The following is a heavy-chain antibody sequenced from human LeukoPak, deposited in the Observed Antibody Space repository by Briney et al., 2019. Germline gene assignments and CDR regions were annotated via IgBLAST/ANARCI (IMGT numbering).Heavy chain of an antibody. J-gene: IGHJ6*02. V-gene: IGHV5-51*01. CDR1: GYNFTNYW. Sequence: GESLKISCKASGYNFTNYWIGWVRQVPGKGLEWMGIIYPGDSDTRYSPSFQGQVTISADKSVSTAYLQWSSLKASDTAMYYCARLYGSGSYYYSSNYAMDVWGQGTTLTVSS. CDR3: ARLYGSGSYYYSSNYAMDV. D-gene: IGHD3-10*01. CDR2: IYPGDSDT.